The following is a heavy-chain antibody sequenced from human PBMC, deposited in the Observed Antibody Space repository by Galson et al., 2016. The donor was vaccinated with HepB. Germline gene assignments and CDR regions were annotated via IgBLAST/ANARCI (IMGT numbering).Heavy chain of an antibody. CDR3: AKEGLVRRIFDH. D-gene: IGHD1-1*01. CDR1: GFVFSNFG. J-gene: IGHJ4*02. CDR2: ISTRRTT. V-gene: IGHV3-23*01. Sequence: SLRLSCAAPGFVFSNFGLSWVRQAPGKELEWVASISTRRTTYYSDSVQGRFTISRDNSNNTLYLQMNGLRAEDTAVYYCAKEGLVRRIFDHWGQGTLLTVSS.